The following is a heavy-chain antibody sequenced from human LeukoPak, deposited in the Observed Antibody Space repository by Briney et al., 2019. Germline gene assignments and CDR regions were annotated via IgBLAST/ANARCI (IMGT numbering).Heavy chain of an antibody. J-gene: IGHJ4*02. CDR2: IYSGGST. V-gene: IGHV3-53*05. D-gene: IGHD3-10*01. CDR1: GFTVSSNY. Sequence: PGGSLRLSCAASGFTVSSNYMSWVRQAPGKGLEWVSVIYSGGSTYYADSVKGRFTISRDNSKNTLYLQMNSLRAEDTAVYYCASPVSMVRGALRDYWGQGTLVTVSS. CDR3: ASPVSMVRGALRDY.